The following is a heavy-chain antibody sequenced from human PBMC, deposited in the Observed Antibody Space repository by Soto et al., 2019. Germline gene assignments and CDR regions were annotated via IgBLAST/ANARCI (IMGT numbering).Heavy chain of an antibody. D-gene: IGHD3-22*01. CDR3: ARSPYSSGYYYAIDY. CDR2: INPNSGST. CDR1: GYTINMYY. J-gene: IGHJ4*02. Sequence: ASAALSCTESGYTINMYYIHWMRQATEQGLEWMGIINPNSGSTTYAQKFQGRVTMTRDTSTSTVYLDLSSLRSEDTAVYYCARSPYSSGYYYAIDYWGQGTQVTVSS. V-gene: IGHV1-46*02.